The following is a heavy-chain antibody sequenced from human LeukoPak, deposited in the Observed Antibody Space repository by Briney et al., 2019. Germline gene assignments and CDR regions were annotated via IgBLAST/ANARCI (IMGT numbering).Heavy chain of an antibody. Sequence: PSETLSLTCAVYGGSFSGYYWSWIRQPPGKGLEWIGEINHSESTNYNPSLKSRVTISVDTSKHQLSLKLSSVTAADTAVYYCARRNYDYVWGSYRSPNFDYWGQGTLVTVSS. CDR2: INHSEST. D-gene: IGHD3-16*02. J-gene: IGHJ4*02. CDR1: GGSFSGYY. CDR3: ARRNYDYVWGSYRSPNFDY. V-gene: IGHV4-34*01.